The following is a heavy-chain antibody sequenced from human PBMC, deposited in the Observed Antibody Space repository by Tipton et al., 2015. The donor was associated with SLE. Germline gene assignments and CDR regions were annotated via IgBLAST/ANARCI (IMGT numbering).Heavy chain of an antibody. D-gene: IGHD3-3*01. CDR3: ARDGRKTYYDFWSGYYDPSQH. V-gene: IGHV3-21*01. Sequence: SLRLSCAASGFTFSSYSMNWVRQAPGKGLEWVSSISSSSTYIYYADSVKGRFTISRDNAKNSLYLQMNSLRAEDTAVYYCARDGRKTYYDFWSGYYDPSQHWGQGTLVTVSS. J-gene: IGHJ1*01. CDR1: GFTFSSYS. CDR2: ISSSSTYI.